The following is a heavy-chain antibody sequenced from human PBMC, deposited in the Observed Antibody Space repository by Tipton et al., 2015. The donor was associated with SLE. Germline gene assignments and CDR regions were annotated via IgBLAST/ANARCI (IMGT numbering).Heavy chain of an antibody. CDR3: ARHSSSWFDY. Sequence: TLSLTCTVSGGSISDSSHYWVWIRQSPGKGLEWVGSIYHDWSTYYNVALNSRATISIDASKNQFSLSLRSVTAADTAVYYCARHSSSWFDYWGQGTLVTVSS. CDR2: IYHDWST. V-gene: IGHV4-39*07. J-gene: IGHJ4*02. D-gene: IGHD6-13*01. CDR1: GGSISDSSHY.